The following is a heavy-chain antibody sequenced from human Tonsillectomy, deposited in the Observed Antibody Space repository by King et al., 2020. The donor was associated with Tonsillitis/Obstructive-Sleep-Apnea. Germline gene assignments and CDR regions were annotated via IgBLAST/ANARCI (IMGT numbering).Heavy chain of an antibody. D-gene: IGHD2-2*01. CDR3: ARDTTGMVVVPASFDY. J-gene: IGHJ4*02. CDR2: ITSSSSYI. Sequence: VQLVESGGGLVQPGGSLRLSCAASGFTFSSYSMNWVRQAPGKGLEWVSYITSSSSYIYYADSVKGRFTISRDNAKNSLYLQMNGLRDEDTAVYYCARDTTGMVVVPASFDYWGQGTLVTVSS. V-gene: IGHV3-48*02. CDR1: GFTFSSYS.